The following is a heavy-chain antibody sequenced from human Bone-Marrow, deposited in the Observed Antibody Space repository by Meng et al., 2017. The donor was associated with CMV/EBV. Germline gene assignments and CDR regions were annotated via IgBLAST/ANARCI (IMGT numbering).Heavy chain of an antibody. CDR3: ARASGSQRYCSSASCYSYYGMDV. Sequence: WWSWGRQPPGKGLEWIGEINHSESTNYNPSLKSRVTISVDKSKNQFSLKLSSVTAADTALYYCARASGSQRYCSSASCYSYYGMDVWGQGTTVTVSS. V-gene: IGHV4-4*02. CDR2: INHSEST. J-gene: IGHJ6*02. D-gene: IGHD2-2*01. CDR1: W.